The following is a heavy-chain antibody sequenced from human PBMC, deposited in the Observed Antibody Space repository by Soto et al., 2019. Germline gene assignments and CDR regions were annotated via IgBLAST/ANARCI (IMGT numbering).Heavy chain of an antibody. D-gene: IGHD3-16*01. J-gene: IGHJ5*02. CDR2: MYTKERT. V-gene: IGHV4-4*07. CDR1: GGPITNYY. CDR3: ARDDYKDGGNNWFDP. Sequence: SETLSLTCTVSGGPITNYYWSWIRQPAGKGLEWIGRMYTKERTNYNLSFKSRVTMSVDTSKNQFSLKLNAVTAADTAVYYCARDDYKDGGNNWFDPWGQGTLVTVSS.